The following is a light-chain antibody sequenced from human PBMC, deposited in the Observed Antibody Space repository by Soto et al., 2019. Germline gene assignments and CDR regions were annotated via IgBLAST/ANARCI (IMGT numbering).Light chain of an antibody. CDR1: QSVTNNY. J-gene: IGKJ2*01. V-gene: IGKV3-20*01. CDR3: QQYSSLPHT. CDR2: GVS. Sequence: ESVLTQSPGTLSLSPGERATLSCRATQSVTNNYFAWYQQKPGQSPRLLIYGVSSRATDIPDRFSGSGSGTDFTLIISRLEREDFVVYYCQQYSSLPHTFGQGTKLEVK.